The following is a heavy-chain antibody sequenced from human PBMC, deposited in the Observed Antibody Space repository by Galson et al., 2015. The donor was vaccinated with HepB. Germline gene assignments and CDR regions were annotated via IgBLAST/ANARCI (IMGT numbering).Heavy chain of an antibody. D-gene: IGHD4/OR15-4a*01. CDR1: GFTFSDND. CDR2: ISTTGRST. J-gene: IGHJ3*01. Sequence: SLRLSCAASGFTFSDNDMNWVRQAPGTGLEWVSAISTTGRSTFYADSVVGRFTISRDNSKSTVFLHMDSLRAEDTAIYYCAKGMDLYGFSSHGALGPAVGFDLWGQGTMVTVSS. V-gene: IGHV3-23*01. CDR3: AKGMDLYGFSSHGALGPAVGFDL.